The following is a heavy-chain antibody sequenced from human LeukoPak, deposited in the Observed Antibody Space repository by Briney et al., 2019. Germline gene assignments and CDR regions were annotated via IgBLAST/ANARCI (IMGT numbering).Heavy chain of an antibody. D-gene: IGHD3-22*01. CDR3: AKSITMLVVVMAA. V-gene: IGHV3-23*01. CDR1: GFTFCSYA. Sequence: VGSLSLSSVASGFTFCSYAIGWVRQAPGKGLEWVSAISGSGGRTYYADSVKGRFTISRDNSKNTLYLQMNSLRAEDTAVYYCAKSITMLVVVMAAWGQATELSVSS. CDR2: ISGSGGRT. J-gene: IGHJ5*02.